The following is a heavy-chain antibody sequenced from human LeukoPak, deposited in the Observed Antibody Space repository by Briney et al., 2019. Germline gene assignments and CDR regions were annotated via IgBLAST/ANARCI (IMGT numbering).Heavy chain of an antibody. CDR1: GYTFTDYN. J-gene: IGHJ4*02. CDR2: TNSNRGGT. Sequence: ASETVSCTASGYTFTDYNIHWVRQAHGQGLEWMGWTNSNRGGTGNTQKLQGRVSINRDKATGTAYMHLSSLRSDDTAVYYCARSLVRGITPFDFWGQGTLVTVSS. CDR3: ARSLVRGITPFDF. V-gene: IGHV1-2*02. D-gene: IGHD3-10*01.